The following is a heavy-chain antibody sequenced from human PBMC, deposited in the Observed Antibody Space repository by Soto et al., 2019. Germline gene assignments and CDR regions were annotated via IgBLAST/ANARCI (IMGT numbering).Heavy chain of an antibody. D-gene: IGHD3-9*01. Sequence: GASVKVSCKASGGAFSSYAISWVRQAPGQGLEWMGGIIPIFGTANYAQKFQGRVTITADESTGTAYMELSSLRSEDTAVYYCARKPAVLRYFGLYGMDVWGQGTPVTVSS. CDR1: GGAFSSYA. J-gene: IGHJ6*02. CDR2: IIPIFGTA. V-gene: IGHV1-69*13. CDR3: ARKPAVLRYFGLYGMDV.